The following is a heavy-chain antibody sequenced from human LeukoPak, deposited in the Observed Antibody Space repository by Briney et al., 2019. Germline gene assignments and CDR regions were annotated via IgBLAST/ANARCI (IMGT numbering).Heavy chain of an antibody. D-gene: IGHD1-26*01. V-gene: IGHV1-24*01. J-gene: IGHJ4*02. Sequence: ASVKVSCKVSGYTLTELSMHWVRQAPGKGLEWMGGFDPEDGETIYAQKFQGRVTMTEDTSTDTAYMELSGLRSEDTAVYYCATDLGIVGATPFDYWGQGTLVTVSS. CDR1: GYTLTELS. CDR3: ATDLGIVGATPFDY. CDR2: FDPEDGET.